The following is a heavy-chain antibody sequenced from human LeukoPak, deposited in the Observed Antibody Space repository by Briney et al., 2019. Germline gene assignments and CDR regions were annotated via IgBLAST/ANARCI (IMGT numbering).Heavy chain of an antibody. CDR3: ARDGAIAVAGGFDY. CDR1: GFTFDDYA. J-gene: IGHJ4*02. V-gene: IGHV3-9*01. Sequence: GGSLRLSCAASGFTFDDYAMHWVRQTPGKGLEWFSGISWNSGGVGYADSVKGRFTISRDNAKNSLYLQMNSLRAEDTAVYYCARDGAIAVAGGFDYWGQGALVTVSS. CDR2: ISWNSGGV. D-gene: IGHD6-19*01.